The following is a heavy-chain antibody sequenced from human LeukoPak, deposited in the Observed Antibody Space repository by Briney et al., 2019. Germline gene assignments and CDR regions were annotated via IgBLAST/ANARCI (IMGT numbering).Heavy chain of an antibody. CDR2: TYYRSKWYN. J-gene: IGHJ3*01. CDR3: ARGGQGDGYSADEAFDF. CDR1: GDSVSGNSTA. D-gene: IGHD5-24*01. Sequence: SQTLSFTCAISGDSVSGNSTAYNWIRQSPSRGLEWLGRTYYRSKWYNDYAVSVKSRIIINPDTSKNQLSLQLKSVAPEDTAVYYCARGGQGDGYSADEAFDFWGQGTMVTVSS. V-gene: IGHV6-1*01.